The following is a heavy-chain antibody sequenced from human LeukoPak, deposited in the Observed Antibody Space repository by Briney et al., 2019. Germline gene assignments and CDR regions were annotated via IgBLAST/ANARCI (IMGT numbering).Heavy chain of an antibody. CDR2: IYSSGST. Sequence: SETLSLTCTVSGGSINNYYWSWIRQPAGKGLEWIGLIYSSGSTSYNPSLKSRVTISVDTSKNQFSLKLSSVTAADTAVYYCASTLDVYCSGGSCYDYWGQGTLVTVSS. V-gene: IGHV4-4*07. CDR3: ASTLDVYCSGGSCYDY. CDR1: GGSINNYY. J-gene: IGHJ4*02. D-gene: IGHD2-15*01.